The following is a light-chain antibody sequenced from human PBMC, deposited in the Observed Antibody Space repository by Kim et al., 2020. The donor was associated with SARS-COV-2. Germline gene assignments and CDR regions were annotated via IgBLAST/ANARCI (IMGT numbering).Light chain of an antibody. V-gene: IGKV1-5*03. CDR3: NQYHSYAGT. J-gene: IGKJ4*01. CDR2: KAS. CDR1: QRISSM. Sequence: SAFVGDGVPTTGRAGQRISSMLAWYQKKQGKAPKLLINKASALESGVPSRFSGSGSGTEFTLPISSLQPNDFATYYCNQYHSYAGTFGGGTKV.